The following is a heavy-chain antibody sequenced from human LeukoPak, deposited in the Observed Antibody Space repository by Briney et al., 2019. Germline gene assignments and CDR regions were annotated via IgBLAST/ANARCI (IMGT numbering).Heavy chain of an antibody. J-gene: IGHJ4*02. D-gene: IGHD5-18*01. Sequence: SETLSLTCTVSGGSISSSSYYWGWIRQPPGKGLEWIGSIYYSGSSYSNPSLKSRVTISVDTSNNQSSLKLSSVTAPDPALYYCAREGYSYGPAGFDYWGQGTLVTVSS. CDR1: GGSISSSSYY. CDR3: AREGYSYGPAGFDY. CDR2: IYYSGSS. V-gene: IGHV4-39*02.